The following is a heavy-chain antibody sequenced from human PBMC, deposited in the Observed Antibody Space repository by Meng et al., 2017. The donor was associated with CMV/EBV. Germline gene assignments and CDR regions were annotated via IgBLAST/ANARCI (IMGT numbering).Heavy chain of an antibody. CDR1: GGSISSSSYY. D-gene: IGHD3-22*01. CDR2: IYYSGST. CDR3: ARLIRTYYYDSSGYERDY. J-gene: IGHJ4*02. V-gene: IGHV4-39*01. Sequence: SETLSLTCTVSGGSISSSSYYWGWIRQPPGKGLEWIGSIYYSGSTYYNPSLKSRVTISVETSKNQFSLKLSSVTAADTAVYYCARLIRTYYYDSSGYERDYWGQGTLVTVSS.